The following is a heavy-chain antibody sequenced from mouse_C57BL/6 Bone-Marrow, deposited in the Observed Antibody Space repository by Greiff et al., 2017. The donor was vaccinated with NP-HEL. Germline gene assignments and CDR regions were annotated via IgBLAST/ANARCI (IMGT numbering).Heavy chain of an antibody. J-gene: IGHJ3*01. CDR3: ARNYGSRYGYAY. Sequence: QVQLQQPGAVLVRPGTSVKLSCKASGYTFTSYWMHWVKQRPGQGLEWIGVIDPYDSYTNYNKKFKGKATLTVDTSSSTAYMQLSSLTSEDSAVYYGARNYGSRYGYAYWGQGTLVTVST. V-gene: IGHV1-59*01. CDR1: GYTFTSYW. CDR2: IDPYDSYT. D-gene: IGHD1-1*01.